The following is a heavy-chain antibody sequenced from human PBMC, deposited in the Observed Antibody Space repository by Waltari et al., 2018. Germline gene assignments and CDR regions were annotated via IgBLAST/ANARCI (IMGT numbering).Heavy chain of an antibody. CDR3: AKPKLAAVPYNFYFDS. CDR1: GFTFSNYA. Sequence: EVQLLESGAGLVQPGGSLRLSCDASGFTFSNYAMCWVRQAPGKGLEWVSDITGSGDSTHYADSVKGRFTISRDNSKNTVFLQMNSLGVADTAVYYCAKPKLAAVPYNFYFDSWGQGTLVTVSS. CDR2: ITGSGDST. V-gene: IGHV3-23*01. D-gene: IGHD6-13*01. J-gene: IGHJ4*02.